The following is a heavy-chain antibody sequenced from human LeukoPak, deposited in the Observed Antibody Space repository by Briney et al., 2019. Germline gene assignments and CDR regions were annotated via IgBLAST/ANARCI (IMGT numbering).Heavy chain of an antibody. V-gene: IGHV4-59*01. CDR2: IYYSGST. CDR3: ARAGIAARRHAFDI. CDR1: GGSISSYY. J-gene: IGHJ3*02. D-gene: IGHD6-6*01. Sequence: PSETLSLTCTVSGGSISSYYWSWIRQPPGKGPEWIGYIYYSGSTNYNPSLKSRVTISVDTSKNQFSLKLSSVTAADTAVYYCARAGIAARRHAFDIWGQGTMVTVSS.